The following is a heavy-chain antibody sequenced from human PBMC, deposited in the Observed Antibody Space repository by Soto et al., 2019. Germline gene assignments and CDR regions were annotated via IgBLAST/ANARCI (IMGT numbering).Heavy chain of an antibody. CDR2: IYYSGST. D-gene: IGHD5-12*01. Sequence: TLSLTCTVSGASISSGGYYWSWTRQHPGKGLEWIGYIYYSGSTYYNPSLKSRVTISVDTSKNQFSLKLSSVTAADTAVYYCARAWTNVDIVAYYGMDVWGQGTTVTVSS. V-gene: IGHV4-31*03. CDR3: ARAWTNVDIVAYYGMDV. J-gene: IGHJ6*02. CDR1: GASISSGGYY.